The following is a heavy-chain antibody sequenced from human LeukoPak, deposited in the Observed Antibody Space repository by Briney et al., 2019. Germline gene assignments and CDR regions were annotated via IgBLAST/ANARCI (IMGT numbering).Heavy chain of an antibody. D-gene: IGHD6-19*01. J-gene: IGHJ4*02. V-gene: IGHV3-48*02. CDR3: ARRDAVADQPSIDY. CDR2: ISSGSSTI. Sequence: PGGSLRLSCAASGFTFSSYSMNWVRQAPGKGLEWVSYISSGSSTIYYSDSVKGRFTISKDNAKNSLYLQMDSLRDEDTAVYYCARRDAVADQPSIDYWGQGTLVTVSS. CDR1: GFTFSSYS.